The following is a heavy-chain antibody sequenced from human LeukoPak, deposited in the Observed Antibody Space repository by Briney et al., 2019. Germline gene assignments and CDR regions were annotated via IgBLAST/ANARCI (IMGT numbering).Heavy chain of an antibody. J-gene: IGHJ4*02. D-gene: IGHD6-13*01. Sequence: GGSLRLSCAASGFTFSSYGMHWVRQAPGKGLEWVAVISYDGSNKYYADSVKGRFTISRDNSKNTLYLQMNSLRAEDTAVYYCAKDPSRSWYGIDYFDYWGQGTLVTVS. CDR2: ISYDGSNK. CDR3: AKDPSRSWYGIDYFDY. CDR1: GFTFSSYG. V-gene: IGHV3-30*18.